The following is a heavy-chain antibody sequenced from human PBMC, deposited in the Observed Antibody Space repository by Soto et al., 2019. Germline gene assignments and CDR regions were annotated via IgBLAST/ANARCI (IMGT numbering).Heavy chain of an antibody. V-gene: IGHV3-30-3*01. D-gene: IGHD3-3*01. Sequence: GGSLRLSCAASGFTFSSYAMHWVRQAPGKGLEWVAVISYDGSNKYYADSVKGRFTISRDNSKNTLYLQMNSLRAEDTAVYYCARDRAFTYYDFWSGYYPSYYYGMDVWGQGTTVTVSS. CDR3: ARDRAFTYYDFWSGYYPSYYYGMDV. J-gene: IGHJ6*02. CDR2: ISYDGSNK. CDR1: GFTFSSYA.